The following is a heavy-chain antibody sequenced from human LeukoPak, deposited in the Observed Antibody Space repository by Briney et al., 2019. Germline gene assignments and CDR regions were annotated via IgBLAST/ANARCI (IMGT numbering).Heavy chain of an antibody. V-gene: IGHV1-2*02. CDR2: INPESGGT. D-gene: IGHD3-22*01. CDR3: AKEVIITRNWFDP. Sequence: ASVKVSCKASGYTFTSYAMNWVRQAPGQGLEWMGWINPESGGTKYAQKFQDRVTMTRDTSISTAYMELSRLTSDDTAVYYCAKEVIITRNWFDPWGQGTLVTVSS. CDR1: GYTFTSYA. J-gene: IGHJ5*02.